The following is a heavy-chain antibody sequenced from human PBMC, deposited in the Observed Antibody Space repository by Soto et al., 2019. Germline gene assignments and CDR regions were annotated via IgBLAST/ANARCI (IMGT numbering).Heavy chain of an antibody. CDR1: GFTFSSYG. CDR2: IWYDGSNK. D-gene: IGHD3-16*02. V-gene: IGHV3-33*01. CDR3: ASDLTFGGVIVQRYYGMDV. Sequence: QVQLVESGGGVVQPGRSLRLSCAASGFTFSSYGMHWVRQAPGKGLEWVAVIWYDGSNKYYADSVKGQFTISRDNSKNTLYLQMNSLRAEDTAVYYCASDLTFGGVIVQRYYGMDVWGQGTTVTVSS. J-gene: IGHJ6*02.